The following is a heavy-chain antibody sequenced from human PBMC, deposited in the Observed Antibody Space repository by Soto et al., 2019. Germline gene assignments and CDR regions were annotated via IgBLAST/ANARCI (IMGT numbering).Heavy chain of an antibody. CDR3: AAGPIGDYTDGFDY. Sequence: QLQLQESGSGLVKPSQTLSLTCAVSGGSISSGGYSWSWIRQPPGKGLEWIGYIYHSGSTYYNPSLKSRVTIPVDRSKNQFSLKLSSVPAADTAVYYCAAGPIGDYTDGFDYWGQGTLVTVSS. V-gene: IGHV4-30-2*01. D-gene: IGHD4-17*01. CDR2: IYHSGST. J-gene: IGHJ4*02. CDR1: GGSISSGGYS.